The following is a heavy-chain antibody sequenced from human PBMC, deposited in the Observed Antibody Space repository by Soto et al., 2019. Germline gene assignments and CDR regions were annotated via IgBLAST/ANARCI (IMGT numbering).Heavy chain of an antibody. CDR3: AREAYYYDSSGYYFYFDY. CDR2: INAGNGNT. V-gene: IGHV1-3*01. Sequence: ASVKVSCKASGYTFTSYAMHWVRQAPGQRLEWMGWINAGNGNTKYSQKFQGRVTITRDTSASTAYMELNSLRAEDTAVYYCAREAYYYDSSGYYFYFDYWGQGTLVTVSS. D-gene: IGHD3-22*01. J-gene: IGHJ4*02. CDR1: GYTFTSYA.